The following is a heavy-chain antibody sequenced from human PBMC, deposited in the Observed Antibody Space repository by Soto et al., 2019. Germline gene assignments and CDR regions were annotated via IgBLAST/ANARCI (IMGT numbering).Heavy chain of an antibody. V-gene: IGHV3-30*03. CDR3: ALTRRSSLLEVAGPGFEY. CDR2: LSYEGSEE. J-gene: IGHJ4*02. D-gene: IGHD6-19*01. CDR1: GFNFGVFG. Sequence: GGSLRLSCAASGFNFGVFGMHWVRQAPGKGLEWLSVLSYEGSEEYYADSVRGRFTISRDNSKNTLFLQMDSLRVDDTGVYYCALTRRSSLLEVAGPGFEYWGQGTLVTVSS.